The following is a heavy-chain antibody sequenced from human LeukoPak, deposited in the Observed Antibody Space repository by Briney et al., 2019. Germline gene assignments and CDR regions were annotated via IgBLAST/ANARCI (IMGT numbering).Heavy chain of an antibody. CDR1: GFSISSAYY. V-gene: IGHV4-38-2*01. Sequence: SETLSLTCAVSGFSISSAYYWGGLRQPPGRGLGWIGIIYYSGSSYYNSSLKSRVSISVDTSKNQFSLKLSSVTATDTAVYYCARIRMGHIVVVPASFDFWGQGTLVTVSS. D-gene: IGHD2-2*01. J-gene: IGHJ4*02. CDR2: IYYSGSS. CDR3: ARIRMGHIVVVPASFDF.